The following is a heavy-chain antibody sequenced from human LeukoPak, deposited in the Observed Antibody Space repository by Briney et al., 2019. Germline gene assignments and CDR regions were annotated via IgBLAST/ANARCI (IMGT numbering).Heavy chain of an antibody. CDR1: GYTFTGYY. Sequence: GASVKVSCKASGYTFTGYYMHWVRQAPGQGLEWMGWINPNSGGTNYAQKFQGRVTMTRDTSISTAYMELSRLRSDDTAVYYCARGAYITIFGVATNNWFDPWGQGTLVTVSS. CDR2: INPNSGGT. J-gene: IGHJ5*02. D-gene: IGHD3-3*01. V-gene: IGHV1-2*02. CDR3: ARGAYITIFGVATNNWFDP.